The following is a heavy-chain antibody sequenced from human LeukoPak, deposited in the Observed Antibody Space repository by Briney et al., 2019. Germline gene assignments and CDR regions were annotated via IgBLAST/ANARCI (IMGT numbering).Heavy chain of an antibody. CDR2: MWYDGSNE. Sequence: PGGSLRLSCAASGFTFSRYGMHWVRQAPGKGLEWVAVMWYDGSNEGYVESVKGRFTISRDNSKNTLYLQMNSLRAEDTAVYYCARGNIVGATAFEYRGQGALVSVSS. D-gene: IGHD1-26*01. CDR1: GFTFSRYG. V-gene: IGHV3-33*01. CDR3: ARGNIVGATAFEY. J-gene: IGHJ4*02.